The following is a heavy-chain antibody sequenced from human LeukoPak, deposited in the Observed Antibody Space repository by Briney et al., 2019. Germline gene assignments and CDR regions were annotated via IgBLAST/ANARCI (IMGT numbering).Heavy chain of an antibody. D-gene: IGHD6-6*01. Sequence: GEPLKISCKGSGYSFTSYWIGWVRQMPGKGLEWMGIIYPGDSDTRYSPSFQGQVTISADKSISTAYLQWSSLKASDTAMYYCARAASSSSSFYYHYMDVWGKGTTVTVSS. J-gene: IGHJ6*03. V-gene: IGHV5-51*01. CDR2: IYPGDSDT. CDR3: ARAASSSSSFYYHYMDV. CDR1: GYSFTSYW.